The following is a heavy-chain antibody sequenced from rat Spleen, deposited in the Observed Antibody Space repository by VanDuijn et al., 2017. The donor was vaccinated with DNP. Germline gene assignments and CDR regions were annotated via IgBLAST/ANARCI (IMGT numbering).Heavy chain of an antibody. CDR1: GFTFSDYA. D-gene: IGHD1-4*01. CDR3: ARHVLPLRVWDY. CDR2: ISYDGSRT. J-gene: IGHJ2*01. Sequence: EVQLVESGGGLVQPGRSLKLSCAASGFTFSDYAMAWVRQAPKKGLEWVATISYDGSRTYYRDSVKGRFTISRDVAKSTLYLEMNSLRSEDMATYYCARHVLPLRVWDYWGQGVMVTVSS. V-gene: IGHV5-17*01.